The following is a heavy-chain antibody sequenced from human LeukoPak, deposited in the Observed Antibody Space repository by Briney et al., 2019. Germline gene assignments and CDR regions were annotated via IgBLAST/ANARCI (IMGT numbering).Heavy chain of an antibody. CDR1: GYTFTGYY. V-gene: IGHV1-2*02. CDR3: ARDHGIAAAGTRWFDP. CDR2: INPNSGGT. D-gene: IGHD6-13*01. Sequence: ASVKVSCKASGYTFTGYYMHWVRQAPGQGLEWMGWINPNSGGTNYAQKFQGRVTITRDTSISTAYMELSRLRSDDTAVYYCARDHGIAAAGTRWFDPWGQGTLVTVSS. J-gene: IGHJ5*02.